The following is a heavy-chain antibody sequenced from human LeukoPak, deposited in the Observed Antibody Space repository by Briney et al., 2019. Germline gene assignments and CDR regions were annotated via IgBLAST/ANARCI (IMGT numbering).Heavy chain of an antibody. CDR2: IYPGDSCT. J-gene: IGHJ4*02. D-gene: IGHD4-23*01. V-gene: IGHV5-51*01. CDR3: ARLMTTVVTRSYYFDY. Sequence: AGASLQICCEGCGSIFTSYWIGWGRPLAGKGLGWVGIIYPGDSCTRYSPSFQGQVTISAVKSISTAYLQWSSLKASDNAMYYCARLMTTVVTRSYYFDYWGQGTPVTVSS. CDR1: GSIFTSYW.